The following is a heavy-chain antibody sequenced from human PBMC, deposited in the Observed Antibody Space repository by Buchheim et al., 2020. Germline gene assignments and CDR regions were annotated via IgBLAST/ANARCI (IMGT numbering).Heavy chain of an antibody. V-gene: IGHV3-48*02. CDR3: ARGAGIQLWLPNGIGY. Sequence: EVQLVESGGGLVQPGGSLRLSCAASGFTFSSYSMNWVRQAPGKGLEWVSYISSSSSTIYYTDSVKGRFTISRDNAKKSLNLKMNSLRDEDTAVYYCARGAGIQLWLPNGIGYWGQGTL. J-gene: IGHJ4*02. CDR1: GFTFSSYS. D-gene: IGHD5-18*01. CDR2: ISSSSSTI.